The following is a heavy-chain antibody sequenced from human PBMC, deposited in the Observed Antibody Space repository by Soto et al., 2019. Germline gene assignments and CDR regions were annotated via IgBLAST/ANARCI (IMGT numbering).Heavy chain of an antibody. J-gene: IGHJ4*02. Sequence: SLRLSCAASGFTFSDYYMSWIRQAPGKGLEWVSYISSSSSYTNYADSVKGRFTISRDNAKNSLYLQMNSLRAEDTAVYYCARVGSRTPPGYWGQGTLVTVSS. CDR2: ISSSSSYT. V-gene: IGHV3-11*06. CDR3: ARVGSRTPPGY. CDR1: GFTFSDYY. D-gene: IGHD6-13*01.